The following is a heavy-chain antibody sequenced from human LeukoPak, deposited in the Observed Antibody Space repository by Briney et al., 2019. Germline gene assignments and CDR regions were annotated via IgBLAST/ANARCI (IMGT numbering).Heavy chain of an antibody. Sequence: GGSLRLSCAASGFTFSSYAMNWVRQAPGKGPEWVSGISDSGDSTYYADSVKGRFTISRDNSKNTLYLQMNSLRAEDTAVYYCAKDSGGSYSGYMDVWGKGTTVTVSS. CDR3: AKDSGGSYSGYMDV. J-gene: IGHJ6*03. CDR1: GFTFSSYA. D-gene: IGHD1-26*01. V-gene: IGHV3-23*01. CDR2: ISDSGDST.